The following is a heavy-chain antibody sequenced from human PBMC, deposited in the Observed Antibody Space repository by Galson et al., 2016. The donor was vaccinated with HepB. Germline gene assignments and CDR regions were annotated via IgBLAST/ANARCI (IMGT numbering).Heavy chain of an antibody. CDR1: GFTFNYYW. J-gene: IGHJ4*02. CDR2: IDIDGSKT. V-gene: IGHV3-74*01. D-gene: IGHD3-3*01. CDR3: TRDRGWSGYYVGDY. Sequence: SLRLSCAASGFTFNYYWMHWVRQAPGQGLEWVSRIDIDGSKTNYADSVKGRFTISRDNAKNTVYLEMNNLRAEDTAVYYCTRDRGWSGYYVGDYWGQGVMVTVSS.